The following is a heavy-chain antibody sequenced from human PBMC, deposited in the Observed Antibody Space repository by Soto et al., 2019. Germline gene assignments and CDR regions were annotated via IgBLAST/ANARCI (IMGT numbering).Heavy chain of an antibody. CDR2: IYSGGST. CDR3: AREVRTYYYGSSGSVGYYGMDV. D-gene: IGHD3-22*01. Sequence: EVQLVESGGGLVQPGGSLRLSCAASGFTVSSNYMSWVRQAPGKGLEWVSVIYSGGSTYYADSVKGRFTISRDNSKNTLYLQMKSLRAEDTAVYYCAREVRTYYYGSSGSVGYYGMDVWGQGTTVTVSS. J-gene: IGHJ6*02. CDR1: GFTVSSNY. V-gene: IGHV3-66*01.